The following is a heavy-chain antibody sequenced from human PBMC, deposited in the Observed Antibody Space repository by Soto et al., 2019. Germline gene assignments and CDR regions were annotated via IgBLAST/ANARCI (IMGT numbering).Heavy chain of an antibody. Sequence: QVQLVQSGAEVKKPGASVKVSCKASGYTFTGYYMHWVRQAPGQGLEWMGWINPNSGGTNYAQKFQGRVTMTRDTAISTGDMERSRLRSDDTAVDYGAREAPDIAVVGTRYCDHGGRGTLVTVAA. J-gene: IGHJ2*01. V-gene: IGHV1-2*02. CDR1: GYTFTGYY. D-gene: IGHD6-19*01. CDR3: AREAPDIAVVGTRYCDH. CDR2: INPNSGGT.